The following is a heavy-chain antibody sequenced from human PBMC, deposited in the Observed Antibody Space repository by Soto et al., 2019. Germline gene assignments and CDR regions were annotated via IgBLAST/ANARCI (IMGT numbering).Heavy chain of an antibody. Sequence: LRLSCAASGFTFISYAMSWVRQAPGKGLEWVSAISGSGGSTYYADSVKGRFTISRDNSKNTLYLQMNSLRAEDTAVYYCAKAHHSRGYRDYSGQGTLVTVSS. CDR1: GFTFISYA. CDR2: ISGSGGST. D-gene: IGHD3-22*01. J-gene: IGHJ4*02. V-gene: IGHV3-23*01. CDR3: AKAHHSRGYRDY.